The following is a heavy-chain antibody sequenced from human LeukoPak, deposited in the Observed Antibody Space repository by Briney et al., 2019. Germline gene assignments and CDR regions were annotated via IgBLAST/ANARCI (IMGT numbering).Heavy chain of an antibody. J-gene: IGHJ4*02. CDR3: ASSGGSWSYCSGGSCYSTSGYFDY. CDR1: GGSISSSSYY. D-gene: IGHD2-15*01. V-gene: IGHV4-39*07. Sequence: SETLSLTCTVSGGSISSSSYYWGWIRQPPGKGLEWIGSIYYSGSTYYNPSLKSRVAISVDTSKNQFSLKLSSVTAADTAVYYCASSGGSWSYCSGGSCYSTSGYFDYWGQGTLVTVSS. CDR2: IYYSGST.